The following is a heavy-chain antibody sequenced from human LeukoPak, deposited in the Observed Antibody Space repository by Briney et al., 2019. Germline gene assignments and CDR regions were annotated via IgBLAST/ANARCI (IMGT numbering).Heavy chain of an antibody. D-gene: IGHD6-19*01. CDR3: ARVAIAVAGIHYYYYMDV. J-gene: IGHJ6*03. CDR1: GFTFSSYS. V-gene: IGHV3-21*01. Sequence: GGSLRLSCAASGFTFSSYSMNWVRQAPGKGLEWVSSISSSSSYIYYADSVKGRFTISRDNAKNSLYLQMNSLRAEDTAVYYCARVAIAVAGIHYYYYMDVWGKGTTVTISS. CDR2: ISSSSSYI.